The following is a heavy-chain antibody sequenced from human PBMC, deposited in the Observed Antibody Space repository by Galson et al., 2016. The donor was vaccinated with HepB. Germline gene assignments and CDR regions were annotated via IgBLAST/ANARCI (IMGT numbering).Heavy chain of an antibody. Sequence: SLRLSCAASGFTFSGFWMSWVRQAPGKGLEWVSSISWNTGNTAYADSVKGRFTISRDNAKNSLYLQMNSLRVEDTALYYCAKDINDPRIIVLAGLIDVYNFGVDVWGKGTSVTVSS. CDR1: GFTFSGFW. CDR2: ISWNTGNT. D-gene: IGHD6-19*01. J-gene: IGHJ6*04. CDR3: AKDINDPRIIVLAGLIDVYNFGVDV. V-gene: IGHV3-9*01.